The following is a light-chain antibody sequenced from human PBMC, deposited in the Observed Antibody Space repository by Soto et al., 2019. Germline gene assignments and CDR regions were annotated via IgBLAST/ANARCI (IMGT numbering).Light chain of an antibody. CDR2: AAS. V-gene: IGKV1-9*01. CDR3: QQLHDYPIT. J-gene: IGKJ5*01. Sequence: ILLTQSPSSLSASVGDRVTITCRASQGIDSSFAWYQQKPGKAPKLLIYAASSLQSGVPARFSGSGSGTDFTLTISSLQPEDFATYYCQQLHDYPITFGQGTRLEIK. CDR1: QGIDSS.